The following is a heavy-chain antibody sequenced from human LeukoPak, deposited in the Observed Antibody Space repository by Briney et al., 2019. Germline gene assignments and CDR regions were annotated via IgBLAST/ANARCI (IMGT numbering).Heavy chain of an antibody. CDR3: ARDHRSSGWFHWYFDL. J-gene: IGHJ2*01. CDR1: GGSISSSNW. Sequence: SSGTLSLTCAVSGGSISSSNWWSWVRQPPGKGLEWIGEIYHSGSTNYNPSLKSRVTISVDKSKNQFSLKLSSVTAADTAVYYCARDHRSSGWFHWYFDLWGRGTLVTVSS. CDR2: IYHSGST. D-gene: IGHD6-19*01. V-gene: IGHV4-4*02.